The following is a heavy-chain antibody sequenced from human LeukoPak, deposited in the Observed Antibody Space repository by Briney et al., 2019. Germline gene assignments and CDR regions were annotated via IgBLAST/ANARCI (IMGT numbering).Heavy chain of an antibody. CDR1: GYTFTGYG. Sequence: ASVKVSCKASGYTFTGYGISWVRQAPGQGLEWMGWISAYNGNTNYAQKLQGRVTMTTDTSTSTAYMELRSLRSDDTAVYYCARGPDKRGAVAGMVGWGQGTLVTVSS. CDR3: ARGPDKRGAVAGMVG. J-gene: IGHJ4*02. D-gene: IGHD6-19*01. V-gene: IGHV1-18*01. CDR2: ISAYNGNT.